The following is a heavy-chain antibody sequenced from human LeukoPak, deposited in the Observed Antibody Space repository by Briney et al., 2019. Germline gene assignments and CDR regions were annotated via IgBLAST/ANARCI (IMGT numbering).Heavy chain of an antibody. CDR1: GYTFTGYY. CDR2: INPNSGGT. CDR3: ARENQVPQYLGV. V-gene: IGHV1-2*02. D-gene: IGHD2-2*01. Sequence: ASVKVSCKASGYTFTGYYVHWVRQAPGQGLEWMGWINPNSGGTYYAQKFQDRVTMTSDTSIGTAYMELTRLRSDDTAVYYCARENQVPQYLGVWGKGTTVTVSS. J-gene: IGHJ6*03.